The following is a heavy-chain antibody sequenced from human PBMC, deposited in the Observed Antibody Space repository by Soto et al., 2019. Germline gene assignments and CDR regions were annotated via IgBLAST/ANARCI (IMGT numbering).Heavy chain of an antibody. Sequence: GASVKVSCKASGYTFTGHYIHWVRQAPEQGPEWMGEIGPESGATRYAQRFQGRVTMTRDMSITTVYMELNNLSPDDTAVYYCLTFGGVISQDYWGQGTLVTVSS. D-gene: IGHD3-16*02. CDR2: IGPESGAT. J-gene: IGHJ4*02. V-gene: IGHV1-2*02. CDR1: GYTFTGHY. CDR3: LTFGGVISQDY.